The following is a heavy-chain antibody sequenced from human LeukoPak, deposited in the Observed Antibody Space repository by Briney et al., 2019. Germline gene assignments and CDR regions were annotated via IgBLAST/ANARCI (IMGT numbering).Heavy chain of an antibody. D-gene: IGHD2-15*01. V-gene: IGHV1-69*05. Sequence: SVKVSCKASGGTFSSYAISWVRQAPGQGLEWMGGIIPIFGTANYAQKFQGRVTITTDESTSTAYMELSSLRSEDTAVYYCASGARPVVGATQNNYYYYYMDVWGKGTTVTVSS. CDR2: IIPIFGTA. J-gene: IGHJ6*03. CDR1: GGTFSSYA. CDR3: ASGARPVVGATQNNYYYYYMDV.